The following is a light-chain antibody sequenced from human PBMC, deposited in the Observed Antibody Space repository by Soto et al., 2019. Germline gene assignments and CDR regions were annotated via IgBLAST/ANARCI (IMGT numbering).Light chain of an antibody. V-gene: IGKV3-11*01. J-gene: IGKJ3*01. CDR1: QSVSSY. CDR3: KQCSNWPFT. CDR2: DAS. Sequence: EIVLTQSTATLSLSPGERATLSCRASQSVSSYLAWYQQKPGQVPRLLIYDASNRATGIPARFSGSGSGTDFTLTISSLKTEDFAVYYCKQCSNWPFTFVPGTKVDI.